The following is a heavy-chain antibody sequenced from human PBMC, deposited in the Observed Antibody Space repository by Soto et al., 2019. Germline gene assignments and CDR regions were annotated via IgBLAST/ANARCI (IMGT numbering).Heavy chain of an antibody. Sequence: PGGSLRLSCAASGFTFSSYAMSWVRQAPGKGLEWVSAISGSGGSTYYADSVKGRFTISRDNSKNTLYLQMNSLRAEDTAVYYCAKAPRRTHIVVVPAAPLYFDYWGQGTLVTVSS. CDR3: AKAPRRTHIVVVPAAPLYFDY. D-gene: IGHD2-2*01. CDR2: ISGSGGST. CDR1: GFTFSSYA. J-gene: IGHJ4*02. V-gene: IGHV3-23*01.